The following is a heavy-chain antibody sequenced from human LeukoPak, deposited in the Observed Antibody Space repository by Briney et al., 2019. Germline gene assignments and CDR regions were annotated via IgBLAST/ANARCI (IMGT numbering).Heavy chain of an antibody. Sequence: ASVKVSCKASGYTFSDYYLHWLRQAPGQGLEWMGWINPYSGGTNYAQKFQGRVTMTRDTSISTAYMELSRLRSDDTAVYYCARGPHWDPHFDYWGQGTLVTVSS. CDR1: GYTFSDYY. J-gene: IGHJ4*02. D-gene: IGHD7-27*01. CDR3: ARGPHWDPHFDY. V-gene: IGHV1-2*02. CDR2: INPYSGGT.